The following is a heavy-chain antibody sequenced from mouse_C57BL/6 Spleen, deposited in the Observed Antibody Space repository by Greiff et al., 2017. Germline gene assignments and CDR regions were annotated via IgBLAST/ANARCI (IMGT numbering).Heavy chain of an antibody. Sequence: QVQLKESGAELVRPGASVTLSCKASGYTFTDYEMHWVKQTPVHGLEWIGAIDPETGGTAYNQKFKGKAILTADKSSSTAYMELRSLTSEDSAVYYCTSLYYGYDVGFAYWGQGTLVTVSA. D-gene: IGHD2-2*01. CDR3: TSLYYGYDVGFAY. J-gene: IGHJ3*01. CDR2: IDPETGGT. V-gene: IGHV1-15*01. CDR1: GYTFTDYE.